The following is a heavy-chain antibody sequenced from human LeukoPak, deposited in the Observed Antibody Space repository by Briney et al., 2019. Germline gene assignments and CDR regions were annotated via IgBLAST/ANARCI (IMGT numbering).Heavy chain of an antibody. J-gene: IGHJ4*02. V-gene: IGHV3-53*01. CDR2: IYSGGST. Sequence: HAGGSLRLSCAASGFTVSSNYMSWVRQAPGKGLEWVSVIYSGGSTYYADSVMGRFTISRDNSKNTLYLQINSLRAEDTAVYYCAREGDYDGKNYWGQGTLVTVSS. CDR3: AREGDYDGKNY. CDR1: GFTVSSNY. D-gene: IGHD4-17*01.